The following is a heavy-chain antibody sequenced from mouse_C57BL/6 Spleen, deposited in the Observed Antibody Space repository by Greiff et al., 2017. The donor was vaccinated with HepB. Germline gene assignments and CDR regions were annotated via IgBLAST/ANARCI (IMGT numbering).Heavy chain of an antibody. V-gene: IGHV14-4*01. Sequence: EVQLQQSGAELVRPGASVKLSCTASGFNIKDDYMHWVKQRPEQGLEWIGWIDPENGDTEYASKFQGKATITADTSSNTAYLQLSSLTSEDTAVYYCTTYDYGSSPWFAYWGQGTLVTVSA. CDR3: TTYDYGSSPWFAY. J-gene: IGHJ3*01. CDR2: IDPENGDT. CDR1: GFNIKDDY. D-gene: IGHD1-1*01.